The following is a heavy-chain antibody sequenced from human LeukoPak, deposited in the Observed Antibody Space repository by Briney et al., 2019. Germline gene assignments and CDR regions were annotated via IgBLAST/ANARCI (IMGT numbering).Heavy chain of an antibody. D-gene: IGHD2-2*01. Sequence: SQTLSLTCAVSGGSISSGGYSWSWIRQPPGKGLEWIGYIYHSGSTYNPSLKSRVTISVDRSKNQFSLKLSSVTAADTAVYYCARGRDTVVVPAATAWFDPWGQGTLVTVSS. J-gene: IGHJ5*02. CDR3: ARGRDTVVVPAATAWFDP. CDR1: GGSISSGGYS. V-gene: IGHV4-30-2*01. CDR2: IYHSGST.